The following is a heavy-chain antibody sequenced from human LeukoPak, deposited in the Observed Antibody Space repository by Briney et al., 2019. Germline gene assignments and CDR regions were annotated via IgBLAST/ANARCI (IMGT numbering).Heavy chain of an antibody. CDR1: GGSISSGSYY. CDR2: IYTSGST. Sequence: PSQTLSLTCTVSGGSISSGSYYWSWIRQPAGKGLEWIGRIYTSGSTNYNPSLKSRVTISVDTSKNQFSLKLRSVTAADTAVYYCARGYIRLDCWGQGTLVTVSS. CDR3: ARGYIRLDC. V-gene: IGHV4-61*02. J-gene: IGHJ4*02. D-gene: IGHD1-1*01.